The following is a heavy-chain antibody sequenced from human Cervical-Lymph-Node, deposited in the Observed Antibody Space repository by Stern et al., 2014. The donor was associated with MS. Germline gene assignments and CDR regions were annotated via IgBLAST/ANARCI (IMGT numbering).Heavy chain of an antibody. D-gene: IGHD1-26*01. V-gene: IGHV1-69*01. Sequence: MQLVESGAEVKKPGSSVKVSCKAAGGTFSSYAISWVRQAPGQGLEWMGAFIPIFDTTNYAQKFQGRVTITADESTSTAYLELTSLISEDTAVYYCARDLGYSGTYYDYWGQGTLVTVSS. CDR1: GGTFSSYA. CDR3: ARDLGYSGTYYDY. CDR2: FIPIFDTT. J-gene: IGHJ4*02.